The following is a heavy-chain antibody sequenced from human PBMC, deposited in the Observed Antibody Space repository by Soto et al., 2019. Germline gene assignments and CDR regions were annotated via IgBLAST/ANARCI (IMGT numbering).Heavy chain of an antibody. CDR2: ISYDGSNK. V-gene: IGHV3-30-3*01. CDR3: ARGNIVVVVAATWGSCDD. CDR1: GFTFSSYA. Sequence: QVQLVESGGGVVQPGRSLRLSCAASGFTFSSYAMHWVRQAPGKGLEWVAVISYDGSNKYYADSVKGRFTISRDNSKNTRYLQMNSLRAEDTAVYYCARGNIVVVVAATWGSCDDWGQGTLVTVSS. D-gene: IGHD2-15*01. J-gene: IGHJ1*01.